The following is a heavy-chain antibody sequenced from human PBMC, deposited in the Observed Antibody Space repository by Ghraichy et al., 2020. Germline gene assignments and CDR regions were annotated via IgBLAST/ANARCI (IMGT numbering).Heavy chain of an antibody. CDR1: GGSISLYY. Sequence: SETLSLTCTVSGGSISLYYWNWIRQPAGKGLEWIGRIYKSGSFNYNPSLKSRVTMSLDTSKNQFSLKLSSVTAADTAVYYCARERGGSYYPYYFDYWGQGTLVTVSS. CDR2: IYKSGSF. V-gene: IGHV4-4*07. CDR3: ARERGGSYYPYYFDY. J-gene: IGHJ4*02. D-gene: IGHD1-26*01.